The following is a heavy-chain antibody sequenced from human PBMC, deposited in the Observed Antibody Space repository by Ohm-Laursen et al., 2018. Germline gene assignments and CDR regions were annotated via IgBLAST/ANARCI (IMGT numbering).Heavy chain of an antibody. J-gene: IGHJ6*02. V-gene: IGHV4-59*12. CDR2: IYYSGST. CDR1: GGTISSYY. Sequence: TLSLTCSVSGGTISSYYWTWIRQPPGKGLEWIGYIYYSGSTNYNSSLKSRVTISVDKSTNRFSLKLSSVTAADTAVYYCARAMHNEYYGMDVWGRGTTVTVSS. CDR3: ARAMHNEYYGMDV. D-gene: IGHD2-2*01.